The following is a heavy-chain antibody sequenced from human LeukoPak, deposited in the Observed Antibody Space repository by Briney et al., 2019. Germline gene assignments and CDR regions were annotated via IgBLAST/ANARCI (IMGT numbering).Heavy chain of an antibody. Sequence: ASVKVSCKASGYTFTSYGNSWVRQAPGQGLEWMGWISAYNGNTNYAQKLQGRVTMTTDTSTSTAYMELRSLRSDDTAVYYCARPRYYYDSSGHYPYYFDYWGQGTLVTVSS. V-gene: IGHV1-18*01. CDR2: ISAYNGNT. CDR1: GYTFTSYG. D-gene: IGHD3-22*01. J-gene: IGHJ4*02. CDR3: ARPRYYYDSSGHYPYYFDY.